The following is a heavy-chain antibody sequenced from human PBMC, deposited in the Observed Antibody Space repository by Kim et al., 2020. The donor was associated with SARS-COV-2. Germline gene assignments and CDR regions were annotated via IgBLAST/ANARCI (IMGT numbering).Heavy chain of an antibody. D-gene: IGHD3-10*01. CDR2: VSASGDTT. CDR1: GFIFTSYN. J-gene: IGHJ4*02. V-gene: IGHV3-23*01. CDR3: ARGLSSGPY. Sequence: GGSLRLSCAASGFIFTSYNINWVRQAPGKGLQWVSGVSASGDTTNYADSVRGRFTISRDISENTLYPQMNSLTAEDTAIYYCARGLSSGPYWGQGTLVTVSS.